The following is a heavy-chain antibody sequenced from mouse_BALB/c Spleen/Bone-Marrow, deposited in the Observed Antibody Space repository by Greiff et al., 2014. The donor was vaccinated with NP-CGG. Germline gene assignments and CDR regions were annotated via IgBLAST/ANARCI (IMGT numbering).Heavy chain of an antibody. CDR1: GFNIKDTY. D-gene: IGHD1-1*01. J-gene: IGHJ3*01. V-gene: IGHV14-3*02. Sequence: VQLKQSGAELVKPGASVKLSCTASGFNIKDTYMHWVKQRPEQGLEWIGRIDPANGNTKYDPKFQGKATTTADTSSNSAYLQLSSLTCESADVYVCASYYKGSSLFAYWGQGTLVTVSA. CDR2: IDPANGNT. CDR3: ASYYKGSSLFAY.